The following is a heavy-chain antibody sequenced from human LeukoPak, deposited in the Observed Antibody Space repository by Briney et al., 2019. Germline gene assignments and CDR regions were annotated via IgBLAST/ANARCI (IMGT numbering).Heavy chain of an antibody. CDR2: INSDGSST. Sequence: GGSLRLSCAASGFTFSSYWMHWVRQAPGKGLVWVSRINSDGSSTSYADSVKGRFTISRDNAKNTLYLQMNSLRAEDTAVYYCARGGYSGYDFFDYYGMDVWCQGTTVTVSS. J-gene: IGHJ6*02. V-gene: IGHV3-74*01. CDR3: ARGGYSGYDFFDYYGMDV. CDR1: GFTFSSYW. D-gene: IGHD5-12*01.